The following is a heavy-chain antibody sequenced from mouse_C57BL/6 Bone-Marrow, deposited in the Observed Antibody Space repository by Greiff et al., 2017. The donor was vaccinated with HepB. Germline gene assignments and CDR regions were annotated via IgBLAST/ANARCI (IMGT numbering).Heavy chain of an antibody. Sequence: VQLQQPGAELVKPGASVKLSCKASGYTFTSYWMQWVKQRPGQGLEWIGEIDPSDSYTNYNQKFKGKATLTVDTSSSTAYMQLSSLTSEDSAVYYCARSGIYYDYDGGVYYAMDYWGQGTSVTVSS. V-gene: IGHV1-50*01. CDR2: IDPSDSYT. CDR1: GYTFTSYW. D-gene: IGHD2-4*01. CDR3: ARSGIYYDYDGGVYYAMDY. J-gene: IGHJ4*01.